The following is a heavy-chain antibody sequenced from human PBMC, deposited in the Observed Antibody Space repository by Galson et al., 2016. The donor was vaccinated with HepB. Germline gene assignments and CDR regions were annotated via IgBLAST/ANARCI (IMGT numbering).Heavy chain of an antibody. CDR2: INANSGGT. Sequence: SVKVSCKAFGHTFTGYYMHWVRQAPGQGLEWMGWINANSGGTKYAQKFQGRVTMTRDTSISTAYMELSRLRSVDTAVYYCARDRGRTSSPIDSWGQGTLVTVSS. V-gene: IGHV1-2*02. J-gene: IGHJ4*02. CDR1: GHTFTGYY. D-gene: IGHD2-2*01. CDR3: ARDRGRTSSPIDS.